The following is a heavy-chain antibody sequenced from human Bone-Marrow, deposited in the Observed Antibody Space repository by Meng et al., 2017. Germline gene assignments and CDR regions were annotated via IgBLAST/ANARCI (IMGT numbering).Heavy chain of an antibody. V-gene: IGHV4-34*01. J-gene: IGHJ1*01. Sequence: AGRSRPTVNLSLNCAGDGGYIIGYNWGGIAQAQGNGVEWNGEINYSGSNNYNPSLKSRATTSVETSKNQFSLKMSSVTAAETAVYYCARGRRPLLVQHWGQGTLVTVSS. CDR3: ARGRRPLLVQH. CDR2: INYSGSN. CDR1: GGYIIGYN. D-gene: IGHD1-1*01.